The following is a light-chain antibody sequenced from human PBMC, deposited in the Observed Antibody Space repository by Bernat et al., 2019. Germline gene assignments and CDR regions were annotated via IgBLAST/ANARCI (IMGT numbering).Light chain of an antibody. V-gene: IGLV2-11*01. CDR1: SSDVGTYKH. CDR2: DVT. Sequence: QSALTQPPSVSGSPGQSVTISCTGTSSDVGTYKHVSWYQQHPGKAPKLMIYDVTQRPSGVPDRFSGSESGNTASLTISGLQAEDEADYYCCSYAGSYTWVFGGGTKLTVL. CDR3: CSYAGSYTWV. J-gene: IGLJ3*02.